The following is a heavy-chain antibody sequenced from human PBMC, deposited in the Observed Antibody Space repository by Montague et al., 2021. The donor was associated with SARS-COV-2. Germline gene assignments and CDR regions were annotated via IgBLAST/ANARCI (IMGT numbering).Heavy chain of an antibody. Sequence: TLSLTCTVSGGSISSGSYYWSWIRQPAGKGLEWIGRVYASGITNYNPSLKSRITISLDTSKNQLSMRLSSVTAADTGFYYCIRYLASVDSWGQGTLVTVSS. CDR1: GGSISSGSYY. CDR3: IRYLASVDS. CDR2: VYASGIT. V-gene: IGHV4-61*02. D-gene: IGHD2-2*02. J-gene: IGHJ5*01.